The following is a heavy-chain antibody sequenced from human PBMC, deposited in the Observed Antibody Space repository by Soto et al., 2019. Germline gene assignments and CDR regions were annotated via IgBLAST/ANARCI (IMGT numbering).Heavy chain of an antibody. CDR3: ARDSHGCSGGSCYPYPYYYYYGMDV. V-gene: IGHV1-2*04. D-gene: IGHD2-15*01. J-gene: IGHJ6*02. Sequence: QVQLVQSGAEVKKPGASVKVSCKASGYTFTGYYMHWVRQAPGQGLEWMGWINPNSGGTNYAQKFQGWVTMTRDTSISTADMELSRLRSDDTAVYYCARDSHGCSGGSCYPYPYYYYYGMDVWGQGTTVTVSS. CDR1: GYTFTGYY. CDR2: INPNSGGT.